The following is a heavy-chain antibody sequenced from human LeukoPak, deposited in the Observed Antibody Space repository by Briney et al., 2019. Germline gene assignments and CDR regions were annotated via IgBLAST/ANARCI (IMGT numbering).Heavy chain of an antibody. Sequence: ASVKVSCKVSGYTLTELSMHWVRQAPGKGLEWMGGFDPEDGETIYAQKFQGRVTMTEDTSTDTAYMELSSLRSEDTAVYYCARAQSSSHDFDYWGQGTLVTVSS. D-gene: IGHD2-15*01. V-gene: IGHV1-24*01. CDR2: FDPEDGET. CDR1: GYTLTELS. CDR3: ARAQSSSHDFDY. J-gene: IGHJ4*02.